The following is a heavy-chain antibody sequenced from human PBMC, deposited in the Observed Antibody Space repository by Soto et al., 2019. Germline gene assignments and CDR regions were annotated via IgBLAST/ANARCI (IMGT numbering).Heavy chain of an antibody. CDR3: AASYGSGYRACDY. V-gene: IGHV1-69*02. CDR2: VNPIVSMS. J-gene: IGHJ4*02. CDR1: GDTFSFYA. Sequence: QVQLVQSGAEVKKPGSSVKVSCKASGDTFSFYAINWVRQAPGLGLEWMGRVNPIVSMSNYAQKFQGRVTITADKSTDTAYMQVSSLRSEDTAIYYCAASYGSGYRACDYWGQGALGTVSS. D-gene: IGHD3-10*01.